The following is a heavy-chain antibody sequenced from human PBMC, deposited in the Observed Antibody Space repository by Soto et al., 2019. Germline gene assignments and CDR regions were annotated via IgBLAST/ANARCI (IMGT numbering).Heavy chain of an antibody. Sequence: PGGSLRLSCAASGFTFFRYAMTWVRQAPGKRPEWVSTIGDREDAKHYADSVKGRFTVSRDDSRNMLYLQMNRLRVEDTAVYYCAKRRTEAATILDYWGQGILVTVSS. CDR1: GFTFFRYA. CDR2: IGDREDAK. D-gene: IGHD6-25*01. V-gene: IGHV3-23*01. CDR3: AKRRTEAATILDY. J-gene: IGHJ4*02.